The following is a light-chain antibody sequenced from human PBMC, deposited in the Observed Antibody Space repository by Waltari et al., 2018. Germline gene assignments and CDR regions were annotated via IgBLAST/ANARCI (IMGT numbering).Light chain of an antibody. V-gene: IGKV3-15*01. CDR1: QSIARN. CDR2: GAS. J-gene: IGKJ2*01. CDR3: QQYNNWRT. Sequence: EVLMTQSPATLSVSPGERATLSCRASQSIARNLAWYQQNPGQAPRLLIYGASTRATGVPDRCSGSGYGTEFTLTISSLQSEDFAVYYCQQYNNWRTFGQGTKVEIK.